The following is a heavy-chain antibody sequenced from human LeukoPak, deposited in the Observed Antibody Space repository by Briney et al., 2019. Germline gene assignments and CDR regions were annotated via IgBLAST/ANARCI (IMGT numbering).Heavy chain of an antibody. CDR3: VRSISNWFDS. CDR1: GDSVSSDSAA. Sequence: SQTLSLTCAISGDSVSSDSAAWNWIRQSPSRGLEWLGRTFYRSKWYNDSAVSVKSRVTVNPDTSKNQFSLQLTSVTPEDTALYYCVRSISNWFDSWGQGTLVTVSS. J-gene: IGHJ5*01. V-gene: IGHV6-1*01. CDR2: TFYRSKWYN. D-gene: IGHD1-14*01.